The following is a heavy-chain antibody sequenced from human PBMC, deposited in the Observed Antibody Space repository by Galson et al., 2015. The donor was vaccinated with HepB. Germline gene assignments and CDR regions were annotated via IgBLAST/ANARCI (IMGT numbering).Heavy chain of an antibody. V-gene: IGHV3-23*01. Sequence: SLRLSCAASGFTFSSYAMSWVRQAPGKGLEWVSAISGSGGSTYYADSVKGRFTISRDNSKNTLYLQMNSLRTEDTAVYYCAKGYCSSASCPIDYCGQGTLVTVSS. CDR3: AKGYCSSASCPIDY. CDR2: ISGSGGST. D-gene: IGHD2-2*01. J-gene: IGHJ4*02. CDR1: GFTFSSYA.